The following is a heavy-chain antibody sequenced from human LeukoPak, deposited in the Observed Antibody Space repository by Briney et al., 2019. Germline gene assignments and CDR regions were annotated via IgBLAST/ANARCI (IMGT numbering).Heavy chain of an antibody. CDR1: GGSISSYY. V-gene: IGHV4-59*01. Sequence: SETLSLTCTVSGGSISSYYWSWIRQPPEKGLEWIGYIYYSGSTNYNPSLKSRVTISVDTSKNQFSLKLSSVTAADTAVYYCARGGLTYYDFWSGYYPPYFDYWGQGTLVTVSS. J-gene: IGHJ4*02. D-gene: IGHD3-3*01. CDR3: ARGGLTYYDFWSGYYPPYFDY. CDR2: IYYSGST.